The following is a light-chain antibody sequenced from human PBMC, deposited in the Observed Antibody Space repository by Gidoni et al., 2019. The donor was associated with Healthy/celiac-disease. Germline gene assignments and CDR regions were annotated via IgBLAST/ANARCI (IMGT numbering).Light chain of an antibody. CDR1: QSISSY. CDR3: QQSYSTLLN. V-gene: IGKV1-39*01. Sequence: DIQMTQSPSSLSASVGDRVTITCRASQSISSYLNWYQQKPGKAPKLLIYAASSLQSGVPSRFSGSGSGTDFTLTISSLQPEDFATYYCQQSYSTLLNFXPXTKVDIK. J-gene: IGKJ3*01. CDR2: AAS.